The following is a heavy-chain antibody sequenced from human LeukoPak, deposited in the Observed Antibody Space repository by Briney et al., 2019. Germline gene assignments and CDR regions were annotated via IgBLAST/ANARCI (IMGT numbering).Heavy chain of an antibody. J-gene: IGHJ4*02. D-gene: IGHD2-8*01. CDR3: ARAGASNEFDY. CDR2: IWSDGSST. CDR1: GFTSTSYG. Sequence: GGSLRLSCAASGFTSTSYGMHWVRQAPGKGLEWVAVIWSDGSSTYYVDSVKGRFTISRDYSKNTLYLQMSSLRVEDTAVYYCARAGASNEFDYWGQGTLVTVSS. V-gene: IGHV3-33*01.